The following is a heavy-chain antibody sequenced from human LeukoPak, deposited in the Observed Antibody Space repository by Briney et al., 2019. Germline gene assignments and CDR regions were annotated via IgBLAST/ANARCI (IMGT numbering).Heavy chain of an antibody. J-gene: IGHJ3*02. D-gene: IGHD3-10*01. CDR1: GASISRYQ. V-gene: IGHV4-4*07. CDR3: AREPPYYASENFIDAFDI. CDR2: IYTSGST. Sequence: SETLSLTCTVSGASISRYQWSWIRQPAGKGLEWLGRIYTSGSTDYNPSLRSRVTMSVDTSKNQFPLKVRSVTAADTAVYYCAREPPYYASENFIDAFDIWGQGTKVTVSS.